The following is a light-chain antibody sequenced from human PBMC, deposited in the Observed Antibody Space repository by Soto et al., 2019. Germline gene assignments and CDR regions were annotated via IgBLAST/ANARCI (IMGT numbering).Light chain of an antibody. CDR3: QHRAGWPPALT. Sequence: EIVLTQSPATLSLSPVERATLSCRASQSVSNYLAWYQQKPGQAPRLLIYDASNRATGIPARFSGSGSGTDFTLTISSLEPEDFAVYFCQHRAGWPPALTFGGGTKVDIK. CDR2: DAS. V-gene: IGKV3-11*01. CDR1: QSVSNY. J-gene: IGKJ4*01.